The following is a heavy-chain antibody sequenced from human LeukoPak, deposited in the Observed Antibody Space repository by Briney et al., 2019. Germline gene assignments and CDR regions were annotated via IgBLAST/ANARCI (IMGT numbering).Heavy chain of an antibody. CDR3: ARLASWYYDSSGYYCDH. Sequence: GESLKISCKGSGYIFTSYWIGWVRQMPGKGLEWMGIIYPGDSDTRYSPSFQGQVTISADKSISTAYLQWSSLKASDTAMYYCARLASWYYDSSGYYCDHWGQGTLVTVSS. J-gene: IGHJ4*02. V-gene: IGHV5-51*01. CDR1: GYIFTSYW. D-gene: IGHD3-22*01. CDR2: IYPGDSDT.